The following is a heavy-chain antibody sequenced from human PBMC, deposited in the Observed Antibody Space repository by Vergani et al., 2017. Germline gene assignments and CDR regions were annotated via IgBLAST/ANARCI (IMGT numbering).Heavy chain of an antibody. Sequence: QVQLVESGGGVVQPGGSLRLSCAASGFTFSSYGMHWVRQAPGKGLEWVAFIRYDGSNKYYADSVKGRFTISRDNSKNTLYLQMNSLRAEDTAVYYCAKDYLVPAAIGYYYYYMDVWGKGTTVTVSS. CDR1: GFTFSSYG. CDR2: IRYDGSNK. J-gene: IGHJ6*03. CDR3: AKDYLVPAAIGYYYYYMDV. D-gene: IGHD2-2*01. V-gene: IGHV3-30*02.